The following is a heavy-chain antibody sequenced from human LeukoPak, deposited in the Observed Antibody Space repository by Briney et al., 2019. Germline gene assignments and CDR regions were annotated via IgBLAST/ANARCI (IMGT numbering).Heavy chain of an antibody. CDR1: GFTFSSYD. CDR2: IGTAGDT. Sequence: PGGSLRLSCATSGFTFSSYDMHWVHQATGKGLEWVSAIGTAGDTYYPGSVKGRFTISRENAKNSLYLQMNSLRAGDTAVYYCAKAYYDILTGSPHFDYWGQGTLVTVSS. V-gene: IGHV3-13*04. D-gene: IGHD3-9*01. CDR3: AKAYYDILTGSPHFDY. J-gene: IGHJ4*02.